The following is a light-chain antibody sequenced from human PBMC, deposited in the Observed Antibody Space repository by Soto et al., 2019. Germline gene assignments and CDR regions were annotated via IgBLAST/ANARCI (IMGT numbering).Light chain of an antibody. CDR3: QQYGSSYPWT. Sequence: EILLTQSPATLSVSPGEGATLSCRASQSVSSNYLAWYQQKPGQAPRLLIYGASSRATGIPDRFSGSGSGTDFTLTIRRLEPEDFAVYYCQQYGSSYPWTLGQGTKV. J-gene: IGKJ1*01. CDR2: GAS. V-gene: IGKV3-20*01. CDR1: QSVSSNY.